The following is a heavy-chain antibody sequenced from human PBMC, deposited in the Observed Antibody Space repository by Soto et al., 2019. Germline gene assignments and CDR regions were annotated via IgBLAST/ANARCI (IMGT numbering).Heavy chain of an antibody. D-gene: IGHD6-25*01. J-gene: IGHJ4*02. CDR2: IYYSGCT. CDR1: GGSISSSSYY. CDR3: AREYSSAPDY. V-gene: IGHV4-39*02. Sequence: QLQLQESGPGLVKPSETLSLTCTVSGGSISSSSYYWGWIRQPPGKGLEWIGSIYYSGCTFYSPSLRSRVTISVDTSKNQFSLRVSSVTAADTAVYYCAREYSSAPDYWGQGTLVTVSS.